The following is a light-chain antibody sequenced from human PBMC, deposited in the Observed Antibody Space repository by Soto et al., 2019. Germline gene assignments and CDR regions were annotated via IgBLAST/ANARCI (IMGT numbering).Light chain of an antibody. Sequence: DIVMTQSPLSLPVTTGEPASISCRSSQSLLHRSGDTYLDWYLQKPGQSPQLLIYLGSNRASGVPDRFSGSGSGTDFTLKISRVEAEDVGIYYCMQALQTPWTFGQGTKLEIK. J-gene: IGKJ1*01. V-gene: IGKV2-28*01. CDR3: MQALQTPWT. CDR2: LGS. CDR1: QSLLHRSGDTY.